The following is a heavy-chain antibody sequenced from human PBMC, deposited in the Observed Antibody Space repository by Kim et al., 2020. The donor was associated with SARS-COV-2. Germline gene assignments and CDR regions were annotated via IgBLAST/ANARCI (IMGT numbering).Heavy chain of an antibody. J-gene: IGHJ6*04. CDR1: GYTFTSYG. V-gene: IGHV1-18*01. CDR2: ISAYNGNT. Sequence: ASVKVSCKASGYTFTSYGISWVRQAPGQGLEWMGWISAYNGNTNYAQKLQGRVTMTTDTSTSTAYMELRSLRSDDTAVYYCARRGHLVVVPAAIDYYYGMEVCGEGTTVTVSS. D-gene: IGHD2-2*01. CDR3: ARRGHLVVVPAAIDYYYGMEV.